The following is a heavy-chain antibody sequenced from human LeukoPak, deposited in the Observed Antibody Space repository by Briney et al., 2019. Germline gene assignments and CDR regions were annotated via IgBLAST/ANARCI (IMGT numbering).Heavy chain of an antibody. D-gene: IGHD3-22*01. CDR1: GYTFTGYY. V-gene: IGHV1-2*06. CDR2: INPNSGGT. CDR3: ARERTPYYYDSSGYYYRGWFDP. Sequence: ASVKVSCKASGYTFTGYYMHWVQQAPGQGLEWMGRINPNSGGTNYAQKFQGRVTMTRDTSISTAYMELSRLRSDDTAVYYCARERTPYYYDSSGYYYRGWFDPWGQGTLVTVSS. J-gene: IGHJ5*02.